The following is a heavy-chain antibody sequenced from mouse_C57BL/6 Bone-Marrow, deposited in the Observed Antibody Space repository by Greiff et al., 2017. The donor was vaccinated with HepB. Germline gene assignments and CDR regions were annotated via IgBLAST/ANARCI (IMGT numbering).Heavy chain of an antibody. CDR3: ARGGDYYGSSYFAY. CDR1: GYAFSSSW. Sequence: QVQLQQSGPELVKPGASVKISCKASGYAFSSSWMNWVKQRPGKGLEWIGRIYPGDGDTNYNGKFKGKATLTADKSSSTAYMQLSSLTSEDSAVYFCARGGDYYGSSYFAYWGQGTTLTVSS. J-gene: IGHJ2*01. D-gene: IGHD1-1*01. CDR2: IYPGDGDT. V-gene: IGHV1-82*01.